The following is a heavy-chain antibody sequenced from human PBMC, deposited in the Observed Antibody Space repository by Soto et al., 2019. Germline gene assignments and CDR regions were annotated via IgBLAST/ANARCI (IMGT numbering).Heavy chain of an antibody. CDR2: ISYDGSNK. Sequence: GGSLRLSCAASGFTFSSYGMHWVRQAPGKGLEWVAVISYDGSNKYYADSVKGRFTISRDNSKNTLYLQMNSLRAEDTAVYYCAKDRSNWGAVGTTKNWGQGTLVTVSS. CDR1: GFTFSSYG. J-gene: IGHJ4*02. CDR3: AKDRSNWGAVGTTKN. D-gene: IGHD7-27*01. V-gene: IGHV3-30*18.